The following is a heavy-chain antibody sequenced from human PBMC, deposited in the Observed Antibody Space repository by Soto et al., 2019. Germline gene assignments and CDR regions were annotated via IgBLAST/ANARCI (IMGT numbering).Heavy chain of an antibody. CDR2: ISSSSSYT. Sequence: EVRLVESGGGLVKPGGSLRLSCAASGFTFSTYTMNWVRQAPGKGLEWVSSISSSSSYTYYADSVKGRFTISRDNAKNSLYLQMNSLRAEDTAVHYCAREITGYGSLTYFDYWGQGTLVTVSS. D-gene: IGHD3-10*01. J-gene: IGHJ4*02. CDR3: AREITGYGSLTYFDY. V-gene: IGHV3-21*01. CDR1: GFTFSTYT.